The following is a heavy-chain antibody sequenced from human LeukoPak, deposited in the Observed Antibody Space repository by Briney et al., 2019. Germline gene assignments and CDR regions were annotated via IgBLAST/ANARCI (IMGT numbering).Heavy chain of an antibody. CDR1: GDPISSGNYY. Sequence: PSETLSLTCTVSGDPISSGNYYWGWIRQPPGKGLEWIGSRSFVGSTYYKPSLDSRVTISLDTSKNQFSLRLTSVTAADTAVYYCARVRGYSDFWSGPNWFDPWGQGTLVTVSS. D-gene: IGHD3-3*01. V-gene: IGHV4-39*07. CDR3: ARVRGYSDFWSGPNWFDP. CDR2: RSFVGST. J-gene: IGHJ5*02.